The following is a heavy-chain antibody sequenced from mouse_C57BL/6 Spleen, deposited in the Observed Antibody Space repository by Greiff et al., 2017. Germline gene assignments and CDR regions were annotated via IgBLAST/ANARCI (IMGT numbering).Heavy chain of an antibody. J-gene: IGHJ3*01. Sequence: VQLQQSGPELVKPGDSVKISCKASGYSFTGYFMNWVMQSHGKSLEWIGRINPYNGDTFYNQKFKGKATLTVDKSSSTAHIELRSLTSEDSAVYDCDSYSEEDTAWCACWGEVTLVAVSA. V-gene: IGHV1-20*01. CDR1: GYSFTGYF. CDR3: DSYSEEDTAWCAC. CDR2: INPYNGDT. D-gene: IGHD2-12*01.